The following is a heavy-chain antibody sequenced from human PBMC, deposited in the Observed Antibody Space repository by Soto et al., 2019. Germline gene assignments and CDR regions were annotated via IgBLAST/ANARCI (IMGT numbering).Heavy chain of an antibody. CDR3: AISSGWVRYYFDY. CDR1: GGSISSYY. D-gene: IGHD6-19*01. V-gene: IGHV4-59*01. J-gene: IGHJ4*02. Sequence: SETLSLTCTVSGGSISSYYWSWIRQPPGKGLEWIGYIYYSGSTNYNPSLKSRVTISVDTSKNQFSLKLSSVTAADTAVDYCAISSGWVRYYFDYWGQGTLVTVSS. CDR2: IYYSGST.